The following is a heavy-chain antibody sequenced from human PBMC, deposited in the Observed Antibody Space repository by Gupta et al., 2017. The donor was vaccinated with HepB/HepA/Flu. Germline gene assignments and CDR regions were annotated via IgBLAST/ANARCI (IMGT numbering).Heavy chain of an antibody. CDR1: GFTVGTGY. CDR3: ARIQPGAHWYFEL. J-gene: IGHJ2*01. D-gene: IGHD7-27*01. CDR2: IYSVGTI. Sequence: EVQLVESGGGSLQPGGSLRLSCPASGFTVGTGYMRGVSQAPGKGLAWVSVIYSVGTIYHADSVKGRFTIYRDNSKNTLYLRINGLRAKDTAVYYCARIQPGAHWYFELWGRGTLVTVSS. V-gene: IGHV3-53*01.